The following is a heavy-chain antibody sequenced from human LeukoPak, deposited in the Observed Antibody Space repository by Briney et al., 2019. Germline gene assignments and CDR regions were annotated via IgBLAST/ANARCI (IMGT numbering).Heavy chain of an antibody. CDR1: GFTFSSYA. Sequence: GGSLRLSCAASGFTFSSYAMHWVRQAPGKGLEWVAVISYDGSNKYYADPVKGRFTISRDNSKNTLYLQMNSLRAEDTAVYYCARFLECLDIWGQGTMVTVTS. D-gene: IGHD3-3*01. J-gene: IGHJ3*02. CDR3: ARFLECLDI. CDR2: ISYDGSNK. V-gene: IGHV3-30-3*01.